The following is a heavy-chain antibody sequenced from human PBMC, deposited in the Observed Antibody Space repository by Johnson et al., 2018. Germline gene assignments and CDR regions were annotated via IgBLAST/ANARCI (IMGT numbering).Heavy chain of an antibody. Sequence: QVQLVQSGGGVVQPGTSLRLSCAASGFTFSNYGMHWVRQAPGKGLEWVAVISYDGSNQSYADSVKGRFTISRDNSKNTLYLQMNSLRAEDTAVYYCAGGYSYGSWYYYYYMDVWGKGTTVTVSS. J-gene: IGHJ6*03. CDR1: GFTFSNYG. CDR2: ISYDGSNQ. V-gene: IGHV3-30*03. CDR3: AGGYSYGSWYYYYYMDV. D-gene: IGHD5-18*01.